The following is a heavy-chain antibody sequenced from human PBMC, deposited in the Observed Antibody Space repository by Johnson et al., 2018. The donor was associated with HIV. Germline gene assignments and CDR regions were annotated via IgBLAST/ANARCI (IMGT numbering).Heavy chain of an antibody. CDR2: ITSSGTSS. Sequence: QVQLVESGGGLVQPGGSLRLSCAASGFTFSDYYMSWIRQAPGKGLEWLSYITSSGTSSYYADSVKGRLTISRDNDKNSLYLQMNSLRAEDTAVYYCARSPRAAEGAFDIWGQGTMVTVSS. CDR3: ARSPRAAEGAFDI. D-gene: IGHD6-13*01. V-gene: IGHV3-11*04. CDR1: GFTFSDYY. J-gene: IGHJ3*02.